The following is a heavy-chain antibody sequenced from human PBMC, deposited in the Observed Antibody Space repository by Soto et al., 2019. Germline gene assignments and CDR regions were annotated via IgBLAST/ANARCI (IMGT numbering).Heavy chain of an antibody. CDR3: ARGSPQPLLLWFGELSQYFDY. J-gene: IGHJ4*02. CDR2: IYYSGSN. Sequence: QVQLQESGPGLVKPSQTLSLTCTVSGGSISSGGYYWSWILQHPGKGLEWIGYIYYSGSNSYNPYLKSRVTISVDTSKNQFSLKLSSVTAAETAVYYCARGSPQPLLLWFGELSQYFDYWGQGTLVTVSS. CDR1: GGSISSGGYY. D-gene: IGHD3-10*01. V-gene: IGHV4-31*03.